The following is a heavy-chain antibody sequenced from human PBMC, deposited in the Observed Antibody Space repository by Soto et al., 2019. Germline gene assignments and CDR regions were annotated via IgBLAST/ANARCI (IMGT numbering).Heavy chain of an antibody. CDR2: IYPSDSDT. V-gene: IGHV5-51*01. CDR1: GYTFTIYW. CDR3: ARPANTVADHFDL. D-gene: IGHD4-17*01. J-gene: IGHJ4*02. Sequence: GESLKISCQVSGYTFTIYWIGWVRQMPGKGLEWMGIIYPSDSDTRYSPSFQGQVTISADQSINTAYLQWDSLRASDTAIYYCARPANTVADHFDLWGQGTPVTVSS.